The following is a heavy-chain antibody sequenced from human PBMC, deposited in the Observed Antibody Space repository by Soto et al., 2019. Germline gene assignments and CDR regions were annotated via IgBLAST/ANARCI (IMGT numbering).Heavy chain of an antibody. V-gene: IGHV4-39*01. Sequence: QLQLQESGPGLVKPSETLSLTCTVSGGSISSNNYYWGWIRQPPGKGLEWIGNIYSSGISYYSPSLKSRVTMSVDTSKNQFSLKLTSVTAADTAVYYCARQDSRGYDNEVRFAYWGQGTLVTVSS. CDR3: ARQDSRGYDNEVRFAY. D-gene: IGHD6-25*01. J-gene: IGHJ4*02. CDR1: GGSISSNNYY. CDR2: IYSSGIS.